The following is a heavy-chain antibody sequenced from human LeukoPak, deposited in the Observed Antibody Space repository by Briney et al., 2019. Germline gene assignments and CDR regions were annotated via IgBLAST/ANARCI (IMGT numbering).Heavy chain of an antibody. D-gene: IGHD1-26*01. CDR1: GASFSGYY. CDR3: ARHREVGATVDY. Sequence: PSETLSLTCAVYGASFSGYYWSWIRQPPGKGLEWIGEINHSGSTNYNPSLKSRVTISVDTSKNQFSLKLSSVTAADTAVYYCARHREVGATVDYWGQGTLVTVSS. J-gene: IGHJ4*02. CDR2: INHSGST. V-gene: IGHV4-34*01.